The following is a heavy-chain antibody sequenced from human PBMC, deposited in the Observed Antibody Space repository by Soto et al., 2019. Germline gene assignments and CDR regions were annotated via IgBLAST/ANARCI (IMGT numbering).Heavy chain of an antibody. CDR1: GGTFSSYA. D-gene: IGHD3-22*01. Sequence: SVKVSCKASGGTFSSYAISWVRQAPGQGLEWMGGIIPIFGTANYAQKFQGRVTITADKSTSTAYMELSSLRSEDTAVYYCARNHDTSGHDFDIWGQGTMVTVSS. CDR2: IIPIFGTA. CDR3: ARNHDTSGHDFDI. V-gene: IGHV1-69*06. J-gene: IGHJ3*02.